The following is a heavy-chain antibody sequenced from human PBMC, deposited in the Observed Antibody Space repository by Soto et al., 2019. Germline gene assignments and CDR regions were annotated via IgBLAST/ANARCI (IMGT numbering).Heavy chain of an antibody. Sequence: PGGSLRLSCVASGLTLIDYTMHWVRQVPGKGLEWVSLISWNGDSSDYADSVKSRFTISRDNTKNSLHLQMNSLRAEDTAFYFCVKGGKFKAFDVWGQGTLVTVSS. CDR1: GLTLIDYT. V-gene: IGHV3-43*01. CDR3: VKGGKFKAFDV. CDR2: ISWNGDSS. D-gene: IGHD1-26*01. J-gene: IGHJ3*01.